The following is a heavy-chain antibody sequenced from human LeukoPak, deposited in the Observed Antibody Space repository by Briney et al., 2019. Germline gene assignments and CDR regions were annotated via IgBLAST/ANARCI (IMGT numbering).Heavy chain of an antibody. CDR2: IYYSGST. V-gene: IGHV4-31*03. J-gene: IGHJ5*02. CDR1: GGSISGGGYY. CDR3: ASHGSHYSSIAANNWFDP. Sequence: PSETLSLTCTVSGGSISGGGYYWSWIRQHPGKGLEWIGYIYYSGSTYYNPSLKSRVTISVDTSKNQFSLKLSSVTAVDTAVYYCASHGSHYSSIAANNWFDPWGQGTLVTVSS. D-gene: IGHD6-6*01.